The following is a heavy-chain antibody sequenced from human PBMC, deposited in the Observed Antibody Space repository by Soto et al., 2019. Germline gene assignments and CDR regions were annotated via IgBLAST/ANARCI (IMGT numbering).Heavy chain of an antibody. CDR3: AKGSIQYSASIDY. CDR2: MSASGGTS. D-gene: IGHD5-12*01. CDR1: GFSFSSYA. Sequence: EVELLESGGGLIHPGESLRLSCAASGFSFSSYAMIWVRQAPGKGLEWVSVMSASGGTSLFADSVKGRFSMSRDNSKNMFYLEMNSLRAEDTAIYFCAKGSIQYSASIDYWGQGTLVSVSS. J-gene: IGHJ4*02. V-gene: IGHV3-23*01.